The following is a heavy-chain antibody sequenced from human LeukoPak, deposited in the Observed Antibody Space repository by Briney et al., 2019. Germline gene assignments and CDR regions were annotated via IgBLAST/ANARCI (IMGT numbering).Heavy chain of an antibody. CDR3: TRSDGYGLVGI. D-gene: IGHD3-10*01. CDR1: GGSISSYY. V-gene: IGHV4-59*12. Sequence: SETLSLTCTVSGGSISSYYWSWIRQPPGKGLEWIGYIYYSGSTYYNSSLKSRVIILIDTSKNHFSLTLSSVTAADTAVYYCTRSDGYGLVGIWGQGTMVTVSS. CDR2: IYYSGST. J-gene: IGHJ3*01.